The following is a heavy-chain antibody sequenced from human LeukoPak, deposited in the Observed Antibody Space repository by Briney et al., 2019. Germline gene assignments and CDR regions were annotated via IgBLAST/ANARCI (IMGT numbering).Heavy chain of an antibody. D-gene: IGHD2-15*01. Sequence: SETLSLTCTVSGGSFSTYSWSWIRQPPGKGLEWIGYISNTGSTNYNPSLKSRVTVSADTSKTHFSLKLSSVTAADTAVYYCATSLGYCSDGTCFTYEYFHYWGQGTLVTVSS. CDR3: ATSLGYCSDGTCFTYEYFHY. CDR1: GGSFSTYS. CDR2: ISNTGST. J-gene: IGHJ1*01. V-gene: IGHV4-59*08.